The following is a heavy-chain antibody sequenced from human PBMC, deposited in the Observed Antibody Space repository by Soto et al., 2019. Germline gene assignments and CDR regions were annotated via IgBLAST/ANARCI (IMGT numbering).Heavy chain of an antibody. CDR3: VRMDSRIAAD. Sequence: QVTLKESGPVLVKPTETLTLTCTVSAFSLRSARMGVSWIRQPPGKALEWLAHIFPNDKRSYRTYLRSRLTISQDTSKSQVALKMTNMDPVDTATYFCVRMDSRIAADWGQGTVVTVSS. D-gene: IGHD6-25*01. V-gene: IGHV2-26*02. CDR2: IFPNDKR. J-gene: IGHJ4*02. CDR1: AFSLRSARMG.